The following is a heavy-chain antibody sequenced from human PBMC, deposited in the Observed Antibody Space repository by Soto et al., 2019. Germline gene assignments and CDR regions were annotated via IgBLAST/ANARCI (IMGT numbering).Heavy chain of an antibody. CDR3: ARGGGSTKVDY. CDR1: GGSITSSGYY. Sequence: QVQLQESGPGLVKPSQTLSLTCTVSGGSITSSGYYWSWIRQHPGEGLEWIGFTSNSGSTSYNPSLSSRVTISVDTYANQFSLNLKAVTDADTAVYYCARGGGSTKVDYWGQGTLVTVSP. V-gene: IGHV4-31*03. J-gene: IGHJ4*02. D-gene: IGHD2-2*01. CDR2: TSNSGST.